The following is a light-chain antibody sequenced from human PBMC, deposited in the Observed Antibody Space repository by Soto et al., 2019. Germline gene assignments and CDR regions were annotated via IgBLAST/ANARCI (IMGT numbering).Light chain of an antibody. J-gene: IGLJ2*01. V-gene: IGLV2-11*01. CDR1: SSDVGAYNY. CDR2: DVT. Sequence: QSALTQPRSVSGSPGQSVTISCTGTSSDVGAYNYVSWYQQDPGKAPKMMIYDVTKRPSGVPDRFSGSKSGNTASLTISGLRAEDEADYYCCSYAGRYTLILGGGTKLTVL. CDR3: CSYAGRYTLI.